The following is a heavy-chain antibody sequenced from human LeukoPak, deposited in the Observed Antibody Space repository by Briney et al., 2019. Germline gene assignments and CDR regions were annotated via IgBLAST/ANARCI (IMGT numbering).Heavy chain of an antibody. Sequence: GGPLRLSCAASGFTFSSYGMHWLPKAPGKGLEWVAFMRFDGSNKYYADSVKGRFTISRDNYKNTLYLQMNSLRAEDTAVYYCEKGELRFLEWLQPNYWGQGTLVTVSS. D-gene: IGHD3-3*01. CDR1: GFTFSSYG. CDR2: MRFDGSNK. J-gene: IGHJ4*02. CDR3: EKGELRFLEWLQPNY. V-gene: IGHV3-30*02.